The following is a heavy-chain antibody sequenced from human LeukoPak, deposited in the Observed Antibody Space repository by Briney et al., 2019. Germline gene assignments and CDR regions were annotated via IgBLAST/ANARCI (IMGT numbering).Heavy chain of an antibody. CDR1: GESFSGYF. CDR3: ASNGPTDDAFDI. CDR2: IYYSGST. J-gene: IGHJ3*02. Sequence: PSETLSLTCAVYGESFSGYFWTWIRQPPGKGLEWIGYIYYSGSTNYNPSLKSRVTISVDTSKNQFSLKLSSVTAADTAVYYCASNGPTDDAFDIWGQGTMVTVSS. V-gene: IGHV4-59*08.